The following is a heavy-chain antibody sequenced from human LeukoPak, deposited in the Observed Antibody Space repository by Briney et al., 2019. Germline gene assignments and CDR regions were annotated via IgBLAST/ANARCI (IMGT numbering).Heavy chain of an antibody. CDR1: GYSFSSYW. CDR3: ARSSYYDSSGYSTSDY. V-gene: IGHV5-10-1*01. D-gene: IGHD3-22*01. J-gene: IGHJ4*02. Sequence: GESLKISCKGSGYSFSSYWITWVRQMPGKGLEWMGRIDPSDSYTNYSPSFQGHVTISADKSISTAYLQWSSLKASDTAMYYCARSSYYDSSGYSTSDYWGQGTLVTVSS. CDR2: IDPSDSYT.